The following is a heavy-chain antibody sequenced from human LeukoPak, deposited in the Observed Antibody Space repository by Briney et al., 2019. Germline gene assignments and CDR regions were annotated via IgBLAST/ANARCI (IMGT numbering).Heavy chain of an antibody. V-gene: IGHV3-43*01. CDR1: GFTFDDYA. CDR3: AKSGYYYYYMDV. J-gene: IGHJ6*03. Sequence: GRSLRLSCAASGFTFDDYAMHWVRQAPGKGLEWVSLISWDGGSTYYADSVKGRFTISRDNSKNSLYLQMNSLRTEDTALYYCAKSGYYYYYMDVWGKGTTVTISS. CDR2: ISWDGGST.